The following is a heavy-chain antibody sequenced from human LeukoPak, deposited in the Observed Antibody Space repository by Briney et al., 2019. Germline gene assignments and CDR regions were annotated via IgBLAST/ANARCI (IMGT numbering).Heavy chain of an antibody. J-gene: IGHJ4*02. V-gene: IGHV3-23*01. D-gene: IGHD3-10*01. CDR1: GFTFSSYA. Sequence: PGGSLRLSCAASGFTFSSYAMSWVRQAPGKGLEWVSAISGSGGSTYYADSVKGRFTISRDNSKNTLYLQMNSLRAEDTAVYYCAKDQGYYGSGRLSVDYWGQGTLVTVSS. CDR2: ISGSGGST. CDR3: AKDQGYYGSGRLSVDY.